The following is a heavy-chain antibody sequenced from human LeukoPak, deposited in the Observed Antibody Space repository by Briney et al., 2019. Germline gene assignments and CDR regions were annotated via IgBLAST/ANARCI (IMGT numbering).Heavy chain of an antibody. D-gene: IGHD6-19*01. CDR2: IYYSGST. Sequence: SETLSLTCTVSGGSISSYYWSCIRQPPGKGLEWIGYIYYSGSTNYNPSLKSRVTISVDTSKNQFSLKLSSVTAADTAVYYCAREVAGMGYFDYWGQGTLVTVSS. CDR1: GGSISSYY. CDR3: AREVAGMGYFDY. V-gene: IGHV4-59*01. J-gene: IGHJ4*02.